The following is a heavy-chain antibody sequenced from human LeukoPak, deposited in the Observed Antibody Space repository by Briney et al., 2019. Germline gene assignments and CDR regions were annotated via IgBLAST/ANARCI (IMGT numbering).Heavy chain of an antibody. D-gene: IGHD4-17*01. Sequence: GGSLRLSCATSGFTFSSYEMNWVRQAPGKGLEWVSYISSSGSTIYYADSVKGRFTISRDNAKNSLYLQMNSLRAEDTAVYYCARWGDYPSNYWGQGTLVTVSS. J-gene: IGHJ4*02. V-gene: IGHV3-48*03. CDR2: ISSSGSTI. CDR1: GFTFSSYE. CDR3: ARWGDYPSNY.